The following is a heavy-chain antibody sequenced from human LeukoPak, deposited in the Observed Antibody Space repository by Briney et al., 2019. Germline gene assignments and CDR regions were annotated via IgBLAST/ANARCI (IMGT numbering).Heavy chain of an antibody. CDR1: GYTFTSYG. CDR3: VRESNYYGSGSYFKGYYYYYYMDV. Sequence: ASVKVSCKASGYTFTSYGISWVRQAPGQGLEWMGWISAYNGNTNYAQKLQGRVTMTTDTSTSTAYMELRSLRSDDTAVYYCVRESNYYGSGSYFKGYYYYYYMDVWGKGTTVTISS. V-gene: IGHV1-18*01. D-gene: IGHD3-10*01. CDR2: ISAYNGNT. J-gene: IGHJ6*03.